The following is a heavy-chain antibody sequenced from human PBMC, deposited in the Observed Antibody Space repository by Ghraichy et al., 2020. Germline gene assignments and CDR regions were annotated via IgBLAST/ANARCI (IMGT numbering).Heavy chain of an antibody. D-gene: IGHD2-21*02. Sequence: GGSLRLSCAASGFTFSSYSMNWVRQAPGKGLEWVSYISSSSSTIYYADSVKGRFTISRDNAKNSLYLQMNSLRDEDTAVYYCARDYQAYCGGDCLFDDYWGQGTLVTVSS. V-gene: IGHV3-48*02. J-gene: IGHJ4*02. CDR1: GFTFSSYS. CDR3: ARDYQAYCGGDCLFDDY. CDR2: ISSSSSTI.